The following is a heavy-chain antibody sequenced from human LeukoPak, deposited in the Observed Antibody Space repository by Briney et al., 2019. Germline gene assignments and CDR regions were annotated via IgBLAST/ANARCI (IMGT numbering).Heavy chain of an antibody. D-gene: IGHD3-22*01. CDR3: ARHRRPPYYYDSSGYTYYYYYMDV. V-gene: IGHV4-34*01. CDR2: INHSGST. J-gene: IGHJ6*03. Sequence: SETLSLTCAVYGGFFSGYYWSWIRQPPGKGLEWIGEINHSGSTNYNPSLKSRVTISVDTSKNQFSLKLSSVTAADTAVYYCARHRRPPYYYDSSGYTYYYYYMDVWGKGTTVTISS. CDR1: GGFFSGYY.